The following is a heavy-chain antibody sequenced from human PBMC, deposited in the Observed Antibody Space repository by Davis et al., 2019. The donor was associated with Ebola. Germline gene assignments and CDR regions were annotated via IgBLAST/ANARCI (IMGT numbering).Heavy chain of an antibody. Sequence: PGGSLRLSCEVSGFTFSSYAMSWVRQAPGKGLEWVSGIVATGGTTFYADSVKGRFTISRDNSKNTLYVQMNSLRAEDTAIYYCAKQWGSRIQDWSFDVWGRGTLVTVSS. D-gene: IGHD3-16*01. CDR2: IVATGGTT. CDR1: GFTFSSYA. V-gene: IGHV3-23*01. J-gene: IGHJ2*01. CDR3: AKQWGSRIQDWSFDV.